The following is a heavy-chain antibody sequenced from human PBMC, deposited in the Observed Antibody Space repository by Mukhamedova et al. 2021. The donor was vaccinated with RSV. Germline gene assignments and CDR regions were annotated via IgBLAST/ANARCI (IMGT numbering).Heavy chain of an antibody. Sequence: GQGLEWMGRIIPILGIANYAQKFQGRVTITADKSTSTAYMELSSLRSEDTAVYYCARGMGTAMVSDYWGQGTLVTVSS. D-gene: IGHD5-18*01. CDR2: IIPILGIA. V-gene: IGHV1-69*04. J-gene: IGHJ4*02. CDR3: ARGMGTAMVSDY.